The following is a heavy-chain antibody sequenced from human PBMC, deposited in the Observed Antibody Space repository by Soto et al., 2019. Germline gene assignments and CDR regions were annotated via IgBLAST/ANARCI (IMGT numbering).Heavy chain of an antibody. D-gene: IGHD6-19*01. CDR2: TSAYKGNT. V-gene: IGHV1-18*01. J-gene: IGHJ6*02. CDR1: GYTLTSYG. CDR3: ARRQWLVGGYYYGMDV. Sequence: QVQLVQSGAEVKKPGASVKVSCKASGYTLTSYGISWVRQAPGQGLEWMGWTSAYKGNTNYAQKLQGRVTMTTDTSTSTAYMELRSLRSDDTAVYYCARRQWLVGGYYYGMDVWGQGITVTVSS.